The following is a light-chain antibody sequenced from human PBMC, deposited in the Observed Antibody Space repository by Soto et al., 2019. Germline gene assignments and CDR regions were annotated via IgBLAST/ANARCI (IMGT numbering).Light chain of an antibody. CDR3: SSYTSSSTLV. V-gene: IGLV2-14*01. CDR1: SSDIGGYHY. Sequence: QSALTQPASVSGSPGQSITISCTGTSSDIGGYHYVSWYQQHPGKAPKLIIYEVTHRPSGVSDRFSGSKSGNTASLTISGLQAEDDADFYCSSYTSSSTLVFGGGTKVTVL. J-gene: IGLJ2*01. CDR2: EVT.